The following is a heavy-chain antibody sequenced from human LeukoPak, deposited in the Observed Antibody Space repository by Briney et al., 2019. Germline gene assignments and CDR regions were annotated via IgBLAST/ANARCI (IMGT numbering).Heavy chain of an antibody. D-gene: IGHD2-2*01. CDR2: TYYRSKWYN. J-gene: IGHJ4*02. Sequence: SQTLSLTCAISGDSVSSNSAAWNWIRQSPSRGLEWLGRTYYRSKWYNDYAVSVKSRITINPDTSKNQFSLQLNSVTPEDTAVYYCARGGVGDRIVVVPAAMVSWGQGTLVTVSS. CDR3: ARGGVGDRIVVVPAAMVS. V-gene: IGHV6-1*01. CDR1: GDSVSSNSAA.